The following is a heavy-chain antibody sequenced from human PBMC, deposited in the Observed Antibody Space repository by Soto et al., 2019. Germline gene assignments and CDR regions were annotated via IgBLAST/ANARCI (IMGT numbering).Heavy chain of an antibody. Sequence: QVQLQESGPGLVKPSQTLSLTCSVSGGSISSGDYYWSWIRQPPGKGLEWIGYIYYSGSTYYNPSLKSRVTISIDTSQNQFSLKLSSVTAADTAVYYCAREGDVVAGLIRDVWGQGTTVTVSS. J-gene: IGHJ6*02. CDR1: GGSISSGDYY. CDR3: AREGDVVAGLIRDV. CDR2: IYYSGST. D-gene: IGHD6-19*01. V-gene: IGHV4-30-4*01.